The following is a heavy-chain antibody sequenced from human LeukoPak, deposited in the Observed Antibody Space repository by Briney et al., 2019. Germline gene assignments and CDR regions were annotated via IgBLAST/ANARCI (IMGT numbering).Heavy chain of an antibody. Sequence: GESLRLSCAGPGLTLGSYAMSWVRQAPGKGLDWVSAISGNGYNTYYADSVKGRFTISSESSGNTLYLQMHNLRAEDTAVYYCAKGVRLWFAFYFDYWGQGTLVTVSS. D-gene: IGHD3-10*01. CDR3: AKGVRLWFAFYFDY. V-gene: IGHV3-23*01. CDR1: GLTLGSYA. J-gene: IGHJ4*02. CDR2: ISGNGYNT.